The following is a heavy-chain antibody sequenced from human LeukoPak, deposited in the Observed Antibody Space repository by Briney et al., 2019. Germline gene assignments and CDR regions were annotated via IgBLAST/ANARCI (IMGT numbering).Heavy chain of an antibody. J-gene: IGHJ4*02. Sequence: GASVKVSCKASGHTFTSYYMHWVRQAPGQGLEWMGIINPSGGSTSYAQKFQGRVTMTRDTSTSTVYMELSSLRSEDTAVYYCARDHSGYEVDYWGQGTLVTVSS. CDR1: GHTFTSYY. V-gene: IGHV1-46*01. D-gene: IGHD5-12*01. CDR2: INPSGGST. CDR3: ARDHSGYEVDY.